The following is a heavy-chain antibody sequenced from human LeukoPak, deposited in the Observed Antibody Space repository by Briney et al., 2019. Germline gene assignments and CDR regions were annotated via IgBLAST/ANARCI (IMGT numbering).Heavy chain of an antibody. Sequence: SVKVSCKASGGTFSSYAISWVRQAPGQGLEWMGGIIPIFGTANYAQKFQGRVTITTDESTSTAYMELSGLRSEDTAVYYCARVEEEYSSFNWFDPWGQGTLVTVSS. CDR3: ARVEEEYSSFNWFDP. J-gene: IGHJ5*02. CDR2: IIPIFGTA. D-gene: IGHD6-6*01. CDR1: GGTFSSYA. V-gene: IGHV1-69*05.